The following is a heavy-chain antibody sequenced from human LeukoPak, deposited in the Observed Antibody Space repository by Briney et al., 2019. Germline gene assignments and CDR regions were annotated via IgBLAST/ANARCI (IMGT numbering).Heavy chain of an antibody. D-gene: IGHD2-2*01. Sequence: SETLSLTCTVSGGSISSSSYYWGWLRQPPGKGLEWIGSIYYSGSTYYNPSLKSRVTISVDTSKNQFSLKLSSVTAADTAVYYCASVVPAASLDYWGQGTLVTVSS. J-gene: IGHJ4*02. CDR2: IYYSGST. V-gene: IGHV4-39*01. CDR1: GGSISSSSYY. CDR3: ASVVPAASLDY.